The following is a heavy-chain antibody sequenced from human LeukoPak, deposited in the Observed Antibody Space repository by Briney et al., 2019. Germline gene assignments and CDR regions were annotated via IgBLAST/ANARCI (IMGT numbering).Heavy chain of an antibody. V-gene: IGHV3-48*02. CDR3: AKSGSYRFDD. D-gene: IGHD1-26*01. CDR1: GFTFSTYG. CDR2: ISSGSGTI. Sequence: GGSLRLSCAASGFTFSTYGMNWVRQAPGKGLEWVSYISSGSGTIYYVDSVKGRFTISRDNAKNSLHLQMNSLRDEDTAVYYCAKSGSYRFDDWGQGTLVTVSS. J-gene: IGHJ4*02.